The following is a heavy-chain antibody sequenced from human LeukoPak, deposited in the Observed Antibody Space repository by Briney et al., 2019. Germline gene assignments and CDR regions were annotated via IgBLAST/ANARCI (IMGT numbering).Heavy chain of an antibody. D-gene: IGHD3-3*01. CDR3: ARGIGSQLRSGWFDP. J-gene: IGHJ5*02. CDR1: GFTVSSNY. Sequence: TGGSLRLPCAASGFTVSSNYMSWVRQAPGKGLEWVSVIYSGGNTCYADSVEGRFTISRDNSKNTLYLQMNSLRAEDTAVYYCARGIGSQLRSGWFDPWGQGTLVTVSS. V-gene: IGHV3-66*01. CDR2: IYSGGNT.